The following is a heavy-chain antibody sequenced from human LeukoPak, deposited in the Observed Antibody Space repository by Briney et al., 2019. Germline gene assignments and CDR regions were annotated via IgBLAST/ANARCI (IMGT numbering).Heavy chain of an antibody. D-gene: IGHD3-10*01. CDR1: GFTFSSYA. V-gene: IGHV3-64D*06. CDR2: ISSNGGST. J-gene: IGHJ3*02. CDR3: VKGRHITMVRGVKGDAFDI. Sequence: PGGSLRLSCSASGFTFSSYAMHWVRQAPGKGLEYVSAISSNGGSTYYADSVKGRFTISRENSKNTLYLQMSSLRAEDTAVYYCVKGRHITMVRGVKGDAFDIWGQGTMVTVSS.